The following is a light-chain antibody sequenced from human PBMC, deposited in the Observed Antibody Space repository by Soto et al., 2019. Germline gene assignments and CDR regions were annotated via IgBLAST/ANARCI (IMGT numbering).Light chain of an antibody. Sequence: EIVLTQSPGTLSLSPGERATLSCRASQSVSSSYLAWYQQKPGQAPRLLIYGASSRATGIPDRFIGSGSGTDFTLTISRLEPADFAVYYCQQYGSSLFTFGRGTKVDIK. CDR2: GAS. CDR1: QSVSSSY. V-gene: IGKV3-20*01. J-gene: IGKJ3*01. CDR3: QQYGSSLFT.